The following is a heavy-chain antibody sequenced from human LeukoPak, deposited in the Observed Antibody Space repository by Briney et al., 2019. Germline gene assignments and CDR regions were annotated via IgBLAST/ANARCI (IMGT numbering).Heavy chain of an antibody. Sequence: GGSLRPSCAASGFTFSDYYMSWIRQAPGKGLEWVSYISSSGSTIYYADSVKGRFTISRDNAKNSLYLQMNSLRAEDTAVYYCARQYQLLSLYYYYYMDVWGKGTTVTVSS. CDR2: ISSSGSTI. V-gene: IGHV3-11*01. J-gene: IGHJ6*03. D-gene: IGHD2-2*01. CDR1: GFTFSDYY. CDR3: ARQYQLLSLYYYYYMDV.